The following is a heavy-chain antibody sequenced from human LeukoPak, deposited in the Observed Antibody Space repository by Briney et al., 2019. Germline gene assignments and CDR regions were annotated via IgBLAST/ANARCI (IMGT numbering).Heavy chain of an antibody. CDR2: ISSSSSYI. J-gene: IGHJ4*02. CDR1: GFTFSSYS. D-gene: IGHD2-15*01. Sequence: PGGSLRLSCAASGFTFSSYSMNWVRQAPGKGLEWVSSISSSSSYIYYADSVKGRFTISRDNAKNSLYLQMNSLRAEDTAVYYCARGQDIVVVVAANPLDTAMVVDYWGQGTLVTVSS. V-gene: IGHV3-21*01. CDR3: ARGQDIVVVVAANPLDTAMVVDY.